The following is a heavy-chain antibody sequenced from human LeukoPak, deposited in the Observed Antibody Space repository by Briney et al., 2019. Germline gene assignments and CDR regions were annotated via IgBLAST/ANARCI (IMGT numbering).Heavy chain of an antibody. CDR2: ISSSGSTI. J-gene: IGHJ6*04. CDR3: ARDDCSSTSCYWNYYYGMDV. V-gene: IGHV3-48*03. CDR1: GFTFSSYE. D-gene: IGHD2-2*01. Sequence: GGSLRLSCAASGFTFSSYEMNWVRQAPGKGLEWVSYISSSGSTIYYADSVKGRFTIPRDNAKNSLYLQMNSLRAEDTAVYYCARDDCSSTSCYWNYYYGMDVWGKGTTVTVSS.